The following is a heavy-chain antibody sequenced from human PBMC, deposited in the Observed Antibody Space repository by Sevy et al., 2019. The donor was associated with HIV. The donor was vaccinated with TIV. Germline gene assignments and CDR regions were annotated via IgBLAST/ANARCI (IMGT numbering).Heavy chain of an antibody. CDR1: GDSIGNNY. D-gene: IGHD2-15*01. J-gene: IGHJ6*02. CDR3: ASCSPDYYYGMDV. Sequence: SETLSLTCTVSGDSIGNNYWSWIRQPPGKGLEWIGYFYYSGRTNYNPSLKSRVTISADTSKNQFSLKLISVTAADTAVYFRASCSPDYYYGMDVWGQGTTVTVSS. V-gene: IGHV4-59*01. CDR2: FYYSGRT.